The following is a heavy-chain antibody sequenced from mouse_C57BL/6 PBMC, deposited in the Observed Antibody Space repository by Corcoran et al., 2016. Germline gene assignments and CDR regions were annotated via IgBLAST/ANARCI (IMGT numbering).Heavy chain of an antibody. V-gene: IGHV9-3*01. D-gene: IGHD1-1*01. CDR3: AFITTVKRYFDV. CDR1: GYTFTTYG. J-gene: IGHJ1*03. CDR2: INTYSGVP. Sequence: QIQLVQSGPELKKHGETVKISCKASGYTFTTYGMSWVKQAPGKGLKWMGWINTYSGVPTYADDFKGRFAFSLETSASTAYLQINNLKNEDTATYFCAFITTVKRYFDVWGTGTTVTVSS.